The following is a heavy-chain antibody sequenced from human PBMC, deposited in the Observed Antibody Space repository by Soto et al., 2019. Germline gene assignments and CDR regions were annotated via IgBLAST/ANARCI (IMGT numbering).Heavy chain of an antibody. V-gene: IGHV1-2*04. Sequence: ASVKVSCKASGYTFTGYYMHWVRQAPGQGLEWMGWINPNSGGTNYAQKFQGWVTMTRDTSISTAYMELSRLRSDDTAVYYCASSRVGSSPDYYYGMDVWGQGTTVTVSS. J-gene: IGHJ6*02. D-gene: IGHD2-15*01. CDR2: INPNSGGT. CDR3: ASSRVGSSPDYYYGMDV. CDR1: GYTFTGYY.